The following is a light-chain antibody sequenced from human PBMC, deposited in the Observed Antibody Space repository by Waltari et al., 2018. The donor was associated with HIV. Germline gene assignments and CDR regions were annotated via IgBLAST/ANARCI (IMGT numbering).Light chain of an antibody. CDR1: QNITKY. CDR3: QQSYTSLPYT. CDR2: GAS. V-gene: IGKV1-39*01. J-gene: IGKJ2*01. Sequence: DIQMSQSPSSLSAYVGYRVTITCRASQNITKYLNWYQQRPGKAPNLLIFGASTLQIGVPSRIRGSGSGTNFTLTITNLQPEDIATYFCQQSYTSLPYTFGPGTRLEIK.